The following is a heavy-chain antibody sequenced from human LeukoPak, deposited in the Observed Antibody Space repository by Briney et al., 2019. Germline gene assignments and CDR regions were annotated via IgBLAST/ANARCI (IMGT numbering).Heavy chain of an antibody. J-gene: IGHJ4*02. CDR3: VRAVGGNDGRTFGY. CDR2: IYRHSNT. V-gene: IGHV3-53*01. CDR1: GFIGSSSC. Sequence: GGSLRLSCVASGFIGSSSCMTWVRQAPGKGLEWVSRIYRHSNTDFIDSVKGRFTISRDNAKNTLYLQMNSLRAEDTAMYYCVRAVGGNDGRTFGYWAQGTLVTVSS. D-gene: IGHD3-3*01.